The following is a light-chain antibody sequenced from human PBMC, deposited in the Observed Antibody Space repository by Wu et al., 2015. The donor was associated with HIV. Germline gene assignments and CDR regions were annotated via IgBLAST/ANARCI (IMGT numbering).Light chain of an antibody. V-gene: IGKV1-39*01. CDR2: GAS. J-gene: IGKJ2*01. CDR3: QQSFSLYT. CDR1: QDIETF. Sequence: DIEMTQSPSSLSACVGDRITITCRASQDIETFLNWYQHKPGKAPDLLIRGASSLESGVPLRFSGSGSGTHFTLSISSLQAEDVATHYCQQSFSLYTFGQGTKLEI.